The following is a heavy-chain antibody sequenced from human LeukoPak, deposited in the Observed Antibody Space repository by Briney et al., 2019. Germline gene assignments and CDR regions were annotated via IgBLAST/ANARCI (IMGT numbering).Heavy chain of an antibody. D-gene: IGHD6-19*01. CDR2: VSGKSRAI. V-gene: IGHV3-48*04. Sequence: PGGSLRLSCAASGFTFSDYGMNWVRQAPGKGLEWLSFVSGKSRAIYYADSVKGRFTISRDNAKNSLYLQMNSLRAEDTAVYYCARDRMGSGWYWETPYFDYWGQGTLVIVSS. CDR3: ARDRMGSGWYWETPYFDY. J-gene: IGHJ4*02. CDR1: GFTFSDYG.